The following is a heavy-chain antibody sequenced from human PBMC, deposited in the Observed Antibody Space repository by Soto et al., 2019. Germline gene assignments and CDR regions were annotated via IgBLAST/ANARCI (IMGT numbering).Heavy chain of an antibody. D-gene: IGHD3-3*01. V-gene: IGHV4-39*01. J-gene: IGHJ3*02. Sequence: QLQLQESGPGLVKPSETLSLTCTVSGGSISSSSYYWGWIRQPPGKGLEWIGSIYYSGSTYYNPSLKGLVTISVYTSKNQFSLKLSSVTAADTAVYYCASPGNATDTYYDFWSCYRYDAFDIWGQGTMVTVSS. CDR1: GGSISSSSYY. CDR2: IYYSGST. CDR3: ASPGNATDTYYDFWSCYRYDAFDI.